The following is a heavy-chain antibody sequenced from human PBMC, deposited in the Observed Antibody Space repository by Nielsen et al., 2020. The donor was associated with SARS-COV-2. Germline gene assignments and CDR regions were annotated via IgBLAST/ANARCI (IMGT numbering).Heavy chain of an antibody. Sequence: GEPLKISCAASGFTFSSYSMNWVRQAPGKGLEWVSSISSSSSYIYYADSVKGRFTISRDNAKNSLYLQMNSLRAEDTAVYYCARYERHIATTDLWGQGTLVTVSS. CDR3: ARYERHIATTDL. D-gene: IGHD1-1*01. J-gene: IGHJ4*02. CDR2: ISSSSSYI. V-gene: IGHV3-21*01. CDR1: GFTFSSYS.